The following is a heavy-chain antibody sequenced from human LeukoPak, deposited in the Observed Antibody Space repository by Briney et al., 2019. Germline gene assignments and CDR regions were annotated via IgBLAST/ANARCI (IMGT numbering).Heavy chain of an antibody. Sequence: SGTLSLTCTVSGGSISNTNYYWGWIRQPPGKGLEWIGTIYHSGSTYYNPSLKSRVTISVDTSKNQFSLKLSSVTAADTAVYYCARVAYYYDSSGYYYFDYWGQGTLVTVSS. CDR3: ARVAYYYDSSGYYYFDY. CDR2: IYHSGST. CDR1: GGSISNTNYY. V-gene: IGHV4-39*07. D-gene: IGHD3-22*01. J-gene: IGHJ4*02.